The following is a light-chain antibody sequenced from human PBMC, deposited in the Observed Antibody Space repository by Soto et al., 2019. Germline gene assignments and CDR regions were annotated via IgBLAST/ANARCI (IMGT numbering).Light chain of an antibody. CDR2: DAS. Sequence: DIQMTQSPSTLSASVGDRVTITCRASQSISSWLAWYQQKPGKALKLLIYDASSLESGVPSRFSGSGSGTEFTLTISSLQPDDFASYYCLQDYTYPWTFGQGTKVDIK. CDR3: LQDYTYPWT. CDR1: QSISSW. J-gene: IGKJ1*01. V-gene: IGKV1-5*01.